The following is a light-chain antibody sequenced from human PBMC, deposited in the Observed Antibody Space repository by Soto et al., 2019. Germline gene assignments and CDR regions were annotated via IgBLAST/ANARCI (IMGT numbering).Light chain of an antibody. CDR1: QSISRQ. CDR3: RQYQCYWT. J-gene: IGKJ1*01. V-gene: IGKV1-5*03. Sequence: DIQMTQSPSTLSDSVGDRVSITCRASQSISRQLAWYQQKQGKAPNLLIYEASNLEPGVPSSFTGSGSGTEFTLNISSLQPDDLATYYCRQYQCYWTFGQGTKVEVK. CDR2: EAS.